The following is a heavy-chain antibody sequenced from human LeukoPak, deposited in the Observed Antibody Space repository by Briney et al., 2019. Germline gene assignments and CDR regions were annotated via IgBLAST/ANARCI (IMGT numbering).Heavy chain of an antibody. D-gene: IGHD6-13*01. J-gene: IGHJ4*02. CDR2: IRYDGSNK. V-gene: IGHV3-30*02. CDR3: AKKGSSWSTFDY. Sequence: GGSLRLSCAASGFTFSSYGMHWVRQAPGKGLEWVAFIRYDGSNKYYADSVKGRFTISRDNSKNTLYLQMNSQRAEDTAVYYCAKKGSSWSTFDYWGQGTLVTVSS. CDR1: GFTFSSYG.